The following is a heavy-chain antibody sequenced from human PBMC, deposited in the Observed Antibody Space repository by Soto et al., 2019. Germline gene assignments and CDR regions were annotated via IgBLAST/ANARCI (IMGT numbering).Heavy chain of an antibody. CDR3: AREQLGV. V-gene: IGHV3-66*01. D-gene: IGHD5-18*01. J-gene: IGHJ6*02. Sequence: GGSLRLSCAASGFTVSSNYMSWVRQAPGKGLEWVSVIYSGGSTNYADSVKGRFTIYRDNSQNTLYLQMNSLRGEDTAVYYCAREQLGVWGQGTTVTVSS. CDR2: IYSGGST. CDR1: GFTVSSNY.